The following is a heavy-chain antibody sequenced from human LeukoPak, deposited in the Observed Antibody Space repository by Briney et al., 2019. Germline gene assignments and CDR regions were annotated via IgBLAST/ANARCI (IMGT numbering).Heavy chain of an antibody. D-gene: IGHD2-2*02. CDR2: INPNSGGT. CDR3: ARGPVVPAAIAYYYYGMGV. Sequence: ASVKVSCKASGYTFTGYYMHWVRQAPGQGLEWMGWINPNSGGTNYAQKFQGRVTMTRDTSISTAYMELSRLRSDDTAVYYCARGPVVPAAIAYYYYGMGVWGQGTTVTVSS. CDR1: GYTFTGYY. V-gene: IGHV1-2*02. J-gene: IGHJ6*02.